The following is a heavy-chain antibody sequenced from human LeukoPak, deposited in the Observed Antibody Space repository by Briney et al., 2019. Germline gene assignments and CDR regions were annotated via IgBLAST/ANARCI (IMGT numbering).Heavy chain of an antibody. J-gene: IGHJ4*02. D-gene: IGHD5-18*01. CDR1: GGTFSSYA. Sequence: GASVKVSCKASGGTFSSYAISWVRQAPGQGLEWMGGIIPIFGTANYAQKFQGRVTITTDESTSTAYMELSSLRSEDTAVYYCARARGYSYGYEGYFDYWGQGTLASVSS. CDR2: IIPIFGTA. V-gene: IGHV1-69*05. CDR3: ARARGYSYGYEGYFDY.